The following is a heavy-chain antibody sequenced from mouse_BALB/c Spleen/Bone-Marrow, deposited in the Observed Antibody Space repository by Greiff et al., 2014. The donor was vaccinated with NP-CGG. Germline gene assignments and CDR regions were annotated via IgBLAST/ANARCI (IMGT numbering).Heavy chain of an antibody. CDR1: GYTFTDYA. J-gene: IGHJ4*01. CDR3: ARSGKVRNAMAY. CDR2: ISSYYGDA. D-gene: IGHD2-14*01. V-gene: IGHV1S137*01. Sequence: VQLQQSGAELVRPGVSVKISCKGSGYTFTDYAIHWVKQSHAKSLEWIGLISSYYGDASYNQKFKGKATMTVDKSSSTAYMDLARLTSEDSAIYYCARSGKVRNAMAYCGQGTSVTGST.